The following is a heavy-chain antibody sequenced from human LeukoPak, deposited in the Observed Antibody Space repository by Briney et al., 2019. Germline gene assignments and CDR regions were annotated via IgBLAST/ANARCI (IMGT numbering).Heavy chain of an antibody. CDR3: ARDVGWGGALDI. J-gene: IGHJ3*02. CDR1: GFPFSNYT. Sequence: GGSLRLSCAASGFPFSNYTMNWVRRAPGKGLEWVSLITSSSTYVESADSVKGRFTISRDNAKNSLSLQMNSLRAEDTAVYYCARDVGWGGALDIWGQGTMVTVSS. V-gene: IGHV3-21*01. CDR2: ITSSSTYV. D-gene: IGHD6-19*01.